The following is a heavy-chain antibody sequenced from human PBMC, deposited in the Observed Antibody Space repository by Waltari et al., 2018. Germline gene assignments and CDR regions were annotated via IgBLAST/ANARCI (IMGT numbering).Heavy chain of an antibody. D-gene: IGHD3-3*01. V-gene: IGHV4-38-2*02. CDR2: IYHSGST. CDR3: ARQGITIFGVVIPGGIDY. Sequence: QVQLQESGPGLVKPSETLSLTCTVSGYSISSGYYWGWIRQPPGKGLEWIGSIYHSGSTYYNPSLKSRVTISVDTSKNQFSLKLSSVTAADTAVYYCARQGITIFGVVIPGGIDYWGQGTLVTVSS. CDR1: GYSISSGYY. J-gene: IGHJ4*02.